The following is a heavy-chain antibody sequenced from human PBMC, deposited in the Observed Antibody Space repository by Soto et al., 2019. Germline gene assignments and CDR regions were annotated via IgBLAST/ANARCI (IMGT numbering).Heavy chain of an antibody. Sequence: SVKVSCKASGGTFSSYAISWVLQAPGQGLEWMGGIIPIFGTANYAQKFQGRVTITADKSTSTAYMELSSLRSEDTAVYYCARLHPEYYDFWGGYSHNWFDPWGQGTLVTVSS. CDR1: GGTFSSYA. CDR3: ARLHPEYYDFWGGYSHNWFDP. D-gene: IGHD3-3*01. J-gene: IGHJ5*02. V-gene: IGHV1-69*06. CDR2: IIPIFGTA.